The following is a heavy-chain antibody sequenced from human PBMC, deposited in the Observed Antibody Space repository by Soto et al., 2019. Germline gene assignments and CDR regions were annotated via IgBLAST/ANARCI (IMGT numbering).Heavy chain of an antibody. CDR2: IYYSGST. CDR1: GGSISSGDYY. Sequence: QVQLQESGPGLVKPSQTLSLTYTVSGGSISSGDYYWSWIRQPPGKGLEWIGYIYYSGSTNYNPSLKSRVTISVDTSKNQFSLKLSSVTAADTAVYYCTTAPRGYCSGGSCVLFVDWGQGTLVTVSS. J-gene: IGHJ4*02. V-gene: IGHV4-61*08. CDR3: TTAPRGYCSGGSCVLFVD. D-gene: IGHD2-15*01.